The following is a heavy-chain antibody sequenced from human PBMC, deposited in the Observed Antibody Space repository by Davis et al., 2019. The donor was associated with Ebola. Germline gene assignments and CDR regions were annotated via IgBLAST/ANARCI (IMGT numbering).Heavy chain of an antibody. CDR2: ISAYNGNT. V-gene: IGHV1-18*01. D-gene: IGHD2-15*01. Sequence: ASVKVSCKASGYTFTSYGISWVRQAPGQGLEWMGWISAYNGNTNYAQKLQGRVTMTTDTSTSTAYMELRSLRSEDTAVYYCARGPRYCSGGSCPFDYWGQGTLVTVSS. CDR3: ARGPRYCSGGSCPFDY. CDR1: GYTFTSYG. J-gene: IGHJ4*02.